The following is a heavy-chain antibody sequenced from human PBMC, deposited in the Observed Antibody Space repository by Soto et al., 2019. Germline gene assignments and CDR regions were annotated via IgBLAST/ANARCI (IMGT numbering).Heavy chain of an antibody. V-gene: IGHV3-23*01. Sequence: EVQLWESGGGLVQPGGSLRLSCAASEFTISNYAMSWVRQAPGKGLEWVSAISYGGGATYYADSVKGRFTISRDNSKNTLYLQMNSLRAEDTAVYYCAKNPGYYYDSTGYHFDYWGQGTLVTVSS. CDR3: AKNPGYYYDSTGYHFDY. D-gene: IGHD3-22*01. CDR1: EFTISNYA. CDR2: ISYGGGAT. J-gene: IGHJ4*02.